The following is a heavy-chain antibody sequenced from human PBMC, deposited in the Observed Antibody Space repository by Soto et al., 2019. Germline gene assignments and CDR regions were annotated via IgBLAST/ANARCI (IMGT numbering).Heavy chain of an antibody. J-gene: IGHJ4*02. CDR3: AKGDRSMITTPLSFDY. CDR2: ISGSGDNT. D-gene: IGHD3-16*01. CDR1: GFTFSSYA. V-gene: IGHV3-23*01. Sequence: EVQLLESGGGLVQPGGSLRLSCAASGFTFSSYAMSWVRQAPGKGLEWVTAISGSGDNTYYAESVKGRFTFSRDNSNSTLYVQMNSLRAEDTAVYFCAKGDRSMITTPLSFDYWGQGCLVTVSS.